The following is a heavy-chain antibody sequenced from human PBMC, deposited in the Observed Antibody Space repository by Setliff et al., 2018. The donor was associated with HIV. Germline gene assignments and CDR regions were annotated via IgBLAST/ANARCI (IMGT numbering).Heavy chain of an antibody. J-gene: IGHJ3*02. V-gene: IGHV4-61*09. CDR1: GGSISSGIYY. Sequence: ASETLSLTCTVSGGSISSGIYYWIWIRQPAGKGLEWIGHVYTTGGTNYNPSLESRLTISVDTSRNQFSLRLSSVTAADTAVYYCARAPTGVTNAFDIWGQGTTVTVS. CDR3: ARAPTGVTNAFDI. CDR2: VYTTGGT. D-gene: IGHD2-8*02.